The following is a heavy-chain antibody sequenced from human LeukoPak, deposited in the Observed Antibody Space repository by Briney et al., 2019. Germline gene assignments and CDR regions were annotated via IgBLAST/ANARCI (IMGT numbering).Heavy chain of an antibody. D-gene: IGHD3-22*01. CDR2: IRYDGSNK. J-gene: IGHJ4*02. Sequence: PGGSLRLSCAASGFTFSDYGMHWVRQAPGKGLEWVALIRYDGSNKYYADSVKGRFTISRDNSKNTLYLQMNSLRAEDTAVYYCAKGDSSGYYGGPLGYWGQGTLVTASS. V-gene: IGHV3-30*02. CDR3: AKGDSSGYYGGPLGY. CDR1: GFTFSDYG.